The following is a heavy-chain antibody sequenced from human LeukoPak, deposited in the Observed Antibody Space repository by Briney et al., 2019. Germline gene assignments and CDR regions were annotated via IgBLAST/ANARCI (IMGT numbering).Heavy chain of an antibody. CDR1: GFTFSDYA. Sequence: LTGGSLGLSCVASGFTFSDYAMSWVRQAPWKGLEWVSAISGSGGSTYYADSVKGRFTIPRDNSKNTLYLQMNSLRAEDTAVYYCATEGGSSDAFAFWGQGTKVTVSS. D-gene: IGHD1-26*01. CDR2: ISGSGGST. V-gene: IGHV3-23*01. CDR3: ATEGGSSDAFAF. J-gene: IGHJ3*01.